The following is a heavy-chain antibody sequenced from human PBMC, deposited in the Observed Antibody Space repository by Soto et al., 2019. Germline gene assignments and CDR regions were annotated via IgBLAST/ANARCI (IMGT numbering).Heavy chain of an antibody. CDR1: GFTFTNYW. Sequence: EVQLVQSGGGSVQPGGSLRLSCAASGFTFTNYWMHWVRQVPGKGLVWVSRIDGVGAGTSYSDSVRGRFTISRDNAENMLYLQMNSLRAEDTAVYYCTTGFEYWGQGTLVTVSP. CDR2: IDGVGAGT. V-gene: IGHV3-74*01. J-gene: IGHJ4*02. CDR3: TTGFEY.